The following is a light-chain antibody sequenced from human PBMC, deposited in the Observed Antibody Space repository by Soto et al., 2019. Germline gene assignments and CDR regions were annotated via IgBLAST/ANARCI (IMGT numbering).Light chain of an antibody. J-gene: IGLJ1*01. CDR3: SSYDTSCTAYV. CDR2: EVS. Sequence: QSVLTQPASVSGSPGQSITITCTGTNSDVGRYNYVSWYQQQPGKAPKLMIYEVSNRPSRVSNRFSGSKSGNTASLTISGLQAEDQAYYYCSSYDTSCTAYVFGIGT. CDR1: NSDVGRYNY. V-gene: IGLV2-14*01.